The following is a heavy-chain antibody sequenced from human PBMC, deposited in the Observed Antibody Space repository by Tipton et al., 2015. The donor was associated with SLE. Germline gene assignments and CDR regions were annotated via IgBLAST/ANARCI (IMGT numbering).Heavy chain of an antibody. CDR2: IHYSGTT. J-gene: IGHJ5*02. CDR1: GFSISSSSYT. V-gene: IGHV4-39*01. CDR3: ARLPTGFPNWFDP. D-gene: IGHD4-17*01. Sequence: TLSLTCTVSGFSISSSSYTWGWIRQPPGKGLEWIGTIHYSGTTYYNPSLRGRVTISVDTSKNHFSLKLSSVTAADTAVYYCARLPTGFPNWFDPWGQGTLVTVSS.